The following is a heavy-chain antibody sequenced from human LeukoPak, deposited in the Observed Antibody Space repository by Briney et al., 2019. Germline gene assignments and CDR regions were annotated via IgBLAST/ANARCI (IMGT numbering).Heavy chain of an antibody. D-gene: IGHD3-16*02. CDR2: IYYSGST. V-gene: IGHV4-30-4*08. Sequence: LRLSCAVSGFSVSSNYMNWVRQPPGKGLEWIGYIYYSGSTYYNPSLKSRVTISVDTSKNQFSLKLSSVTAADTAVYYCARVGIMITFGGVIVPHYFDYWGQGTLVTVSS. J-gene: IGHJ4*02. CDR1: GFSVSSNY. CDR3: ARVGIMITFGGVIVPHYFDY.